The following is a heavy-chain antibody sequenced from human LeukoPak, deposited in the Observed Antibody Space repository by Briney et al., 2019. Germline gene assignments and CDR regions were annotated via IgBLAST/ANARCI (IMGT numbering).Heavy chain of an antibody. CDR3: ARDGHYDSSGYSCDF. CDR2: ISGSSANI. V-gene: IGHV3-21*01. D-gene: IGHD3-22*01. Sequence: GGSLRLSCAASGFTFSSFAMTWVRQAPGGGLEWVASISGSSANIFHADSVKGRFTISRDNAKQSLYLQMNSLGAEDTAVYYCARDGHYDSSGYSCDFWGQGTLVTVSS. J-gene: IGHJ4*02. CDR1: GFTFSSFA.